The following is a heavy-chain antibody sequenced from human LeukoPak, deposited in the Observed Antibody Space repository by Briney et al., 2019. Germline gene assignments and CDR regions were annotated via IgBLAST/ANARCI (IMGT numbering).Heavy chain of an antibody. CDR1: GFTFSSYW. D-gene: IGHD3-16*01. V-gene: IGHV3-49*04. J-gene: IGHJ4*02. CDR3: TREAGGYFDY. Sequence: PGGSPRLSCAASGFTFSSYWMSWVRQAPGKGLEWVGFIRSKAYGGTTEYAASVKGRFTISRDDSKSIAYLQMNSLKTEDTAVYYCTREAGGYFDYWGQGTLVTVSS. CDR2: IRSKAYGGTT.